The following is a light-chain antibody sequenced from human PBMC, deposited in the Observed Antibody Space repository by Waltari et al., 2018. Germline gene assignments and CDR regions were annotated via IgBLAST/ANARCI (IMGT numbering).Light chain of an antibody. CDR2: QDM. Sequence: SYELTQPPSVSVSPGQTATITCSADQLGDKFVARYQQKSGQSPVLVIYQDMKRPSGIPERFSGSNSGNTATLTISGTEVDDEADFYCQAWDTTIVVFGGGTKV. CDR1: QLGDKF. V-gene: IGLV3-1*01. CDR3: QAWDTTIVV. J-gene: IGLJ6*01.